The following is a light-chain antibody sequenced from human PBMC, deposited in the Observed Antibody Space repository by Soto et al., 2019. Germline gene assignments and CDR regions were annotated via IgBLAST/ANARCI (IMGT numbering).Light chain of an antibody. CDR2: GAS. CDR3: QQYGSSPYT. J-gene: IGKJ2*01. Sequence: PGARATLSCRASQSVSSSYLAWYQQKPGQAPRLLIYGASSRATGIPDRFSGSGSGTDFTLIISRLEPEDFAVYYCQQYGSSPYTFGQGTKLEIK. CDR1: QSVSSSY. V-gene: IGKV3-20*01.